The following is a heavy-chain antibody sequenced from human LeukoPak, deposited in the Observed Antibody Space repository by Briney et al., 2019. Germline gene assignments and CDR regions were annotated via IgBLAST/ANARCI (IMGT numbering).Heavy chain of an antibody. CDR3: ARDWVAVAGHDAFDI. CDR2: IYHSGST. Sequence: PSGTLSLTCAVSGGSISSSNWWSWVRPPPGKGLEWIGEIYHSGSTNYNPSLKSRVTISVDKSKNQFSLKLSSVTAADTAVYYCARDWVAVAGHDAFDIGGQGTMVTVSP. D-gene: IGHD6-19*01. J-gene: IGHJ3*02. V-gene: IGHV4-4*02. CDR1: GGSISSSNW.